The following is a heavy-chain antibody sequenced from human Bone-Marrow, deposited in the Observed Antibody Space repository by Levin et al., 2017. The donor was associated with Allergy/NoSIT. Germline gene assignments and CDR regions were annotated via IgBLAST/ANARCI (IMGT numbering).Heavy chain of an antibody. J-gene: IGHJ4*02. CDR1: GLTFSSSA. CDR3: ATSGYGDPPGIF. V-gene: IGHV3-23*01. CDR2: IRNSCCKT. D-gene: IGHD4/OR15-4a*01. Sequence: LSLTCVVSGLTFSSSAMSWVRQAPGRGLEWVSSIRNSCCKTYHADSVKGRFSISRDNSKNTLYPQMTSLRVEATAVYYSATSGYGDPPGIFWGQGTLVTVSS.